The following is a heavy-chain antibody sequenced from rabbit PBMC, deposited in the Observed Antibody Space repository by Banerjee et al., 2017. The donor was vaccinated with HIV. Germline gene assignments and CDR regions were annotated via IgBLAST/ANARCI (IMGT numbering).Heavy chain of an antibody. Sequence: QSLEESGGDLVKPGASLTLTCTASGFSFSSYYMCWVRQAPGKGLEWIACIFAGSSGSTYYANWAKGRFTISKTSSTTVTLQMTSLTAADTATYFCARGGSGWNLNLWGPGTLVTVS. CDR3: ARGGSGWNLNL. CDR1: GFSFSSYY. CDR2: IFAGSSGST. D-gene: IGHD1-1*01. V-gene: IGHV1S40*01. J-gene: IGHJ4*01.